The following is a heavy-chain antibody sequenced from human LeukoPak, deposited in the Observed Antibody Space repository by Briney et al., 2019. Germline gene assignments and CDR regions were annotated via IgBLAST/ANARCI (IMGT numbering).Heavy chain of an antibody. Sequence: PGGSLRLSCAASGFTFSSYAMSWVRQAPGKGLEWVSAISGSGGSTYYADSVKGRFTISRDNSKNTLYLQMNSLRAEDTAVYYCARVTFGGVIVLDYWGQETLVTVSS. J-gene: IGHJ4*02. CDR2: ISGSGGST. CDR1: GFTFSSYA. CDR3: ARVTFGGVIVLDY. V-gene: IGHV3-23*01. D-gene: IGHD3-16*02.